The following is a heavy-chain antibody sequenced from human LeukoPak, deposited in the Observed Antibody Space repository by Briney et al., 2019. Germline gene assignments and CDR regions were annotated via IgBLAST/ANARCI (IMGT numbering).Heavy chain of an antibody. V-gene: IGHV4-39*07. D-gene: IGHD3-10*01. CDR1: GFTFSSYV. CDR2: IYYSGST. J-gene: IGHJ4*02. CDR3: ARDARVQKWFGELLKTTTYYFDY. Sequence: LRLSCAASGFTFSSYVMHWVRQPPGKGLEWIGSIYYSGSTYYNPSLKSRVSVSVDTSKNQFSLKLSSVTAADTAVYYCARDARVQKWFGELLKTTTYYFDYWGQGTLVTVSS.